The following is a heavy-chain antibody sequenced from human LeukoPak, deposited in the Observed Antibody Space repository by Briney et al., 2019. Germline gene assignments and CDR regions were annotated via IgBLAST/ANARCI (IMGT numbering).Heavy chain of an antibody. CDR1: GGSISSSSYY. Sequence: PSETLSLTCTVSGGSISSSSYYWGWVRQAPGKGLEWVSAISGSGGSTYYADSVKGRFTISRDNSKNTLYLQMNSLRAEDTAVYYCAKGTRTMIVVVSTLDYWGQGTLVTVSS. CDR2: ISGSGGST. J-gene: IGHJ4*02. D-gene: IGHD3-22*01. V-gene: IGHV3-23*01. CDR3: AKGTRTMIVVVSTLDY.